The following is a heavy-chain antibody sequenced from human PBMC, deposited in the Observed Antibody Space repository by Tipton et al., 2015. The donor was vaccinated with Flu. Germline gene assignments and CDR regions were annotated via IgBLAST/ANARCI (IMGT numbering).Heavy chain of an antibody. CDR2: AHRSGTT. V-gene: IGHV4-38-2*02. Sequence: TLSLTCSVSGDSIASDYYWGWIRQPPEKGLEWIGNAHRSGTTYYNPSLKSRVTISIDRSRNQFSLRLTSVTAADTGVYYCARGDYGDYDHEADAFDIWGQGTLVTVSA. D-gene: IGHD4-17*01. CDR3: ARGDYGDYDHEADAFDI. CDR1: GDSIASDYY. J-gene: IGHJ3*02.